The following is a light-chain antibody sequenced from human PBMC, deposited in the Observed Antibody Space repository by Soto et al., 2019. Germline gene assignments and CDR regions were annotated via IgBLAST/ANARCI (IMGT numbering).Light chain of an antibody. Sequence: IQMTQSPSTLSASGGGRVTIICRASQTIDSWLAWYQQRPGKPPNLLIYKASTLASGVPSRFSGSGSGTEFTLTINSLQPDDFATYYCQQYHIYSGTFGQGTKVDIK. V-gene: IGKV1-5*02. CDR1: QTIDSW. J-gene: IGKJ1*01. CDR2: KAS. CDR3: QQYHIYSGT.